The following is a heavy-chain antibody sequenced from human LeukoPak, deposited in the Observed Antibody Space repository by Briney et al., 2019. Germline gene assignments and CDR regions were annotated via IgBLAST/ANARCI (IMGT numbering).Heavy chain of an antibody. CDR1: GFTFSSYA. Sequence: GGSLRLSCAASGFTFSSYAMSWVRQAPGKGLEWVSAISGSGGSTYYADSVEGRFTISRDNSKNTLYLQMNSLRAEDTAVYYCAKGGGSYKDIDYWGQGTLVAVSS. V-gene: IGHV3-23*01. CDR3: AKGGGSYKDIDY. CDR2: ISGSGGST. D-gene: IGHD1-26*01. J-gene: IGHJ4*02.